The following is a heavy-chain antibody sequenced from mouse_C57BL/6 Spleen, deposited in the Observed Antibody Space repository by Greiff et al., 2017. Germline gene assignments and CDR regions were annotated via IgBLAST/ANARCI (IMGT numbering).Heavy chain of an antibody. CDR1: GYAFSSSW. V-gene: IGHV1-82*01. CDR2: IYPGDGDT. D-gene: IGHD2-3*01. Sequence: VQLQQSGPELVKPGASVKISCKASGYAFSSSWMNWVKQRPGKGLEWIGRIYPGDGDTNYNGKFKGKATLTADKSSSTAYMQLSSLTSEDSAVYFCALYDGYYVGYWGKGTTLTVSS. J-gene: IGHJ2*01. CDR3: ALYDGYYVGY.